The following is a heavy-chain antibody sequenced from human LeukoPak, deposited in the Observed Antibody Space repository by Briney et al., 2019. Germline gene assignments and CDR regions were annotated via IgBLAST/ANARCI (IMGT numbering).Heavy chain of an antibody. J-gene: IGHJ4*02. CDR1: GFTFSSYS. D-gene: IGHD3-22*01. CDR3: ARDSDYDSSGYYYGSFDY. CDR2: ISSSSSYI. Sequence: PGGSLKLSFAASGFTFSSYSMNWARRAPGKGLEWGSSISSSSSYIYYADSVKGRFTISRDNAKNSLYLQMNSLRAEDTAVYYCARDSDYDSSGYYYGSFDYSGQGTLVTVSS. V-gene: IGHV3-21*01.